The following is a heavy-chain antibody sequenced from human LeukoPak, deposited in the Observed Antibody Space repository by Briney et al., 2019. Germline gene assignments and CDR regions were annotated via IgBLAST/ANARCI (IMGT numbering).Heavy chain of an antibody. CDR3: ARELDHYYGSGSYYIHYYFDY. CDR2: ISGSSATI. J-gene: IGHJ4*02. Sequence: GGSLRLSCAASGFTFSSYSINWVRQAPGKGLEWVSYISGSSATIYYADSVKGRFTISRDNAKNSLYLQMNSLRAEDTAVYYCARELDHYYGSGSYYIHYYFDYWGQGTLVTVSS. D-gene: IGHD3-10*01. CDR1: GFTFSSYS. V-gene: IGHV3-48*01.